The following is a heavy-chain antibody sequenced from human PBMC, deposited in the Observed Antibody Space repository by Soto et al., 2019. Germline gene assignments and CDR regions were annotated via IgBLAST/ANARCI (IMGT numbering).Heavy chain of an antibody. V-gene: IGHV4-34*01. Sequence: QVQLQQWGAGLLKPSETLSLTCAVYGGSFSGYYWSWIRQPPGKGLEWIGEINHSGSTNYNPSLKSRVTISVDTSKNQFSLKLSSVTAADTAVYYCARGLVYAITRRNWFDPWGQGTLVTVSS. J-gene: IGHJ5*02. CDR3: ARGLVYAITRRNWFDP. CDR2: INHSGST. CDR1: GGSFSGYY. D-gene: IGHD2-8*01.